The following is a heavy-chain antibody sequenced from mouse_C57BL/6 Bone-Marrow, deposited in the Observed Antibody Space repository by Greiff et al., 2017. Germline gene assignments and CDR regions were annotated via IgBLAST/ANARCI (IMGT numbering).Heavy chain of an antibody. J-gene: IGHJ1*03. CDR1: GYTFPSYW. V-gene: IGHV1-55*01. D-gene: IGHD1-1*01. Sequence: QVQLQQSGAELVKPGASVKMSCKASGYTFPSYWITWVKQRPGQGLEWIGDIYPGSGSTNYNEKFKSKATLTVDTSSSTAYMQLSSLTSEDSAVYYCARGGIYYYGSSWYFDVWGTGTTVTVSS. CDR2: IYPGSGST. CDR3: ARGGIYYYGSSWYFDV.